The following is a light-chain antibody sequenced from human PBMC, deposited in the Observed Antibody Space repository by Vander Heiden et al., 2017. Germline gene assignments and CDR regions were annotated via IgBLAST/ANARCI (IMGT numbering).Light chain of an antibody. V-gene: IGLV2-11*01. CDR1: SSDVGGYKY. J-gene: IGLJ2*01. Sequence: QSALTQPRAVSGSPGQSVAFSSTGTSSDVGGYKYGSWYQQRPNKAPKVLIYDVSKRPSGVPDRVSGSKSGNTASLTISGLQPEDEADYYCCSYAGSHTVVFGGGTKLTVL. CDR2: DVS. CDR3: CSYAGSHTVV.